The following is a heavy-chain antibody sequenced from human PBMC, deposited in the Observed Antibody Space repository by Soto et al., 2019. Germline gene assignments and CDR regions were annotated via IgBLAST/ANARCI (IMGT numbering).Heavy chain of an antibody. CDR2: IYYSVST. J-gene: IGHJ4*02. D-gene: IGHD3-22*01. CDR3: ARDTRYYDSSGYNDYFDY. CDR1: LGSISSGGYY. Sequence: TLSLTCPFSLGSISSGGYYLRFLLQGPWKGREWIGYIYYSVSTYYNPSLKSRVTISVDTSKNQFSLKLSSVTAADTAVYYCARDTRYYDSSGYNDYFDYWGQGTLVTVSS. V-gene: IGHV4-31*03.